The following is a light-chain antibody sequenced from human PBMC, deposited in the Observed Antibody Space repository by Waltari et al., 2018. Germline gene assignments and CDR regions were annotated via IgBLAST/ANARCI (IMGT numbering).Light chain of an antibody. Sequence: EIVMTQSPATVSVSPGARATLSCRASQSISTNLAWYQHKPGQAPRLLIYGASTRATGIPVRCSGSGSGTEFTLTISSLQSEDFGLYYCQQYNNWPLTVTFGQGTRLDI. V-gene: IGKV3D-15*01. CDR3: QQYNNWPLTVT. CDR1: QSISTN. CDR2: GAS. J-gene: IGKJ5*01.